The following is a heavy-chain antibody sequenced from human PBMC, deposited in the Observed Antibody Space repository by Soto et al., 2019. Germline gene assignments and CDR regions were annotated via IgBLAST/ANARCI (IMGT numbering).Heavy chain of an antibody. CDR3: AKARLEYSSSFQLSWFDP. D-gene: IGHD6-6*01. CDR2: ISGSGGST. Sequence: GGSLRLSCAASGFTFSSYAMSWVHQAPGKGLEWVSAISGSGGSTYYADSVKGRFTISRDNSKNTLYLQMNSLRAEDTAVYYCAKARLEYSSSFQLSWFDPWGQGTLVTVSS. CDR1: GFTFSSYA. V-gene: IGHV3-23*01. J-gene: IGHJ5*02.